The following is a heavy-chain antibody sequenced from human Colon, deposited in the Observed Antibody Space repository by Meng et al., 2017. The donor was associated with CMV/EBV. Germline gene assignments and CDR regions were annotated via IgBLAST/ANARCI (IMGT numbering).Heavy chain of an antibody. CDR2: IDDSGST. CDR1: GGSFSNYY. D-gene: IGHD2-15*01. Sequence: GSLRLSCAVSGGSFSNYYWTWIRQSPDKGLEWIGQIDDSGSTYYNPSLKSRVTISVDASKNEFSLKLTSVTAADTASYYCARGVGCRGGGCYRYDYFYGMDVWGQGSLVTVSS. V-gene: IGHV4-34*01. J-gene: IGHJ6*02. CDR3: ARGVGCRGGGCYRYDYFYGMDV.